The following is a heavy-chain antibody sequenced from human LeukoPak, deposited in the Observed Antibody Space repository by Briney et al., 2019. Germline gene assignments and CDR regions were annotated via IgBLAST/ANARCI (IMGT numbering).Heavy chain of an antibody. V-gene: IGHV3-30*18. J-gene: IGHJ6*02. CDR3: AKSIAVAGTGDGMDV. CDR1: GFTFSSYG. Sequence: PGGSLRLSCAASGFTFSSYGMHWVRQAPGKGLEWVAVISYDGSNKYYADSVKGRSTISRDNSKNTLYLQMNSLRAEDTAVYYCAKSIAVAGTGDGMDVWGQGTTVTVSS. CDR2: ISYDGSNK. D-gene: IGHD6-19*01.